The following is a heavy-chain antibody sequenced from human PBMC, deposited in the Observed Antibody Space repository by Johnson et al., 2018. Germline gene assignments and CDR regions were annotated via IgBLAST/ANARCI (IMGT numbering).Heavy chain of an antibody. Sequence: DVQLVESGGAVVQPGGSLRLTCEASGFTFDDYIMHWVRQPPGKGLEWVSLITWDGGSIYYADSVKGRFLVSRDNSKSSLYLQMNSLETDDTAVYYCAKESTAWAFHYWGQGTLVTVS. CDR1: GFTFDDYI. J-gene: IGHJ4*02. D-gene: IGHD2-8*02. CDR2: ITWDGGSI. CDR3: AKESTAWAFHY. V-gene: IGHV3-43*01.